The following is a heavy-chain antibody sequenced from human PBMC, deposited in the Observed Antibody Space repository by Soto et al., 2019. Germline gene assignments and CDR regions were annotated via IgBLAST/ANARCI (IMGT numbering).Heavy chain of an antibody. CDR1: GGTFSSYA. J-gene: IGHJ3*02. Sequence: GASVKVSCKASGGTFSSYAISWVRQAPGQGLEWMGGIIPIFGTANYAQKFQGRVTITADESTSTAYMELSSLRSEDTAVYYCASDAVAGTGGAFDIWGQGTMVTVSS. CDR2: IIPIFGTA. CDR3: ASDAVAGTGGAFDI. V-gene: IGHV1-69*13. D-gene: IGHD6-19*01.